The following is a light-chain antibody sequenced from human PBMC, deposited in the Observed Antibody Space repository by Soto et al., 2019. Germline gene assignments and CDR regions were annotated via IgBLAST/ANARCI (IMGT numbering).Light chain of an antibody. Sequence: DIQMTQSPSTLSASVGDRVTITCRASQSISSWLAWYQQKPGKAPKLLIYKASSLESGVPSRFSGSGSGTEFTLTISSLQPDDFATYYCQQYDNLPTYTFGQGTKLEIK. CDR3: QQYDNLPTYT. CDR1: QSISSW. V-gene: IGKV1-5*03. CDR2: KAS. J-gene: IGKJ2*01.